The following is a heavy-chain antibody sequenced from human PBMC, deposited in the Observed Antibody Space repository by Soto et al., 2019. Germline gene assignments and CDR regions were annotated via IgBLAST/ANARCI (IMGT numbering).Heavy chain of an antibody. J-gene: IGHJ4*02. CDR3: ARVFRYYDSSGYYPPNYFDY. D-gene: IGHD3-22*01. CDR1: GYTFTSYY. Sequence: ASVKVSCKASGYTFTSYYMHWVRQAPGQGLEWMGIINPSGGSTSYAQKFQGRVTMTRDTSTSTVYMELSSLRSEDTAVYYCARVFRYYDSSGYYPPNYFDYWGQGTLVTVSS. CDR2: INPSGGST. V-gene: IGHV1-46*01.